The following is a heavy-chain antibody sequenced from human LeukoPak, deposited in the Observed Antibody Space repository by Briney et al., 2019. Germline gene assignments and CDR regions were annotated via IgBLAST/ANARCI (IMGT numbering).Heavy chain of an antibody. J-gene: IGHJ4*02. CDR3: ARELGGSAYLYYFDY. CDR1: RFSFSDDW. Sequence: GGSLRLSCAASRFSFSDDWMSWVRQAPGGGVWWVATIKECGSEKHYVDSVKRRFTISRYNAKNSLYLQMNSLRAEDTAVYYCARELGGSAYLYYFDYWGQGTLLTVPS. CDR2: IKECGSEK. V-gene: IGHV3-7*01. D-gene: IGHD3-22*01.